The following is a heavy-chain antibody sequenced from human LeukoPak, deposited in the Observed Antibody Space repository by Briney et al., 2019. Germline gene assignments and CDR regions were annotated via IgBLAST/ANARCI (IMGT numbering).Heavy chain of an antibody. CDR2: INPNSGGT. CDR3: ARDPYDILTGYYRNDY. CDR1: GYTFTSYY. J-gene: IGHJ4*02. V-gene: IGHV1-2*06. Sequence: ASVKVSCKASGYTFTSYYMHWVRQAPGQGLEWMGRINPNSGGTNYAQKFQGRVTMTRDTSISTAYMELSRLRSDDTAVYYCARDPYDILTGYYRNDYWGQGTLVTVSS. D-gene: IGHD3-9*01.